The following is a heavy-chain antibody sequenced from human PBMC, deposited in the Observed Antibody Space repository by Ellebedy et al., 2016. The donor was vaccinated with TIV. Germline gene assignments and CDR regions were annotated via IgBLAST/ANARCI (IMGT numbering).Heavy chain of an antibody. CDR1: EFIFSYYG. D-gene: IGHD1-26*01. V-gene: IGHV3-23*01. CDR3: AKDGWELLPDWFDP. CDR2: ISGSGGST. J-gene: IGHJ5*02. Sequence: GESLKISXAASEFIFSYYGMHWVRQAPGKGLEWVSAISGSGGSTYYADSVKGRFTISRDNSKNTLYLQMNSLRAEDTAVYYCAKDGWELLPDWFDPWGQGTLVTVSS.